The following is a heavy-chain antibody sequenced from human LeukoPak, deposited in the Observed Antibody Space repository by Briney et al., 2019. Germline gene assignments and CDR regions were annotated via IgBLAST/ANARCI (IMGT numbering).Heavy chain of an antibody. CDR2: ISGSGGST. CDR1: GFTFSNYA. V-gene: IGHV3-23*01. Sequence: PGGSLRLSCAASGFTFSNYAMTWVRQAPGKGLEWVSAISGSGGSTYYADSVKGRFTISRDNSKNTLYLQMNSLRAEDTAVYYCASQSLNYYYYYGMDVWGQGTTVTVSS. CDR3: ASQSLNYYYYYGMDV. J-gene: IGHJ6*02.